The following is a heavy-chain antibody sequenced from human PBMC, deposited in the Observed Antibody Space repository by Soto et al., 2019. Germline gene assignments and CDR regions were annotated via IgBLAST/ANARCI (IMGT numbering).Heavy chain of an antibody. CDR1: GYTFTTYG. CDR3: ARWPTDYYDNSGNYFLDY. CDR2: ISTYNGNT. D-gene: IGHD3-22*01. V-gene: IGHV1-18*01. Sequence: QVQLVQSGAEVKKPGASVKVSCKASGYTFTTYGMSWVRQAPGLGLDWMGWISTYNGNTKYAERLQGRVTMTTDTTTSTAYMELRSLRSDDTAVYYCARWPTDYYDNSGNYFLDYWGQGTLVTVSS. J-gene: IGHJ4*02.